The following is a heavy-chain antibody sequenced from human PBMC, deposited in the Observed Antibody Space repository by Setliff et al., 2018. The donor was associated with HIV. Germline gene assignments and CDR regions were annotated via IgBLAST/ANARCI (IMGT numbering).Heavy chain of an antibody. J-gene: IGHJ5*02. Sequence: LRLSCAASGFTFSYHAMTWVRQAPGKGLGGVSGISGSGDSTYYAASVKGRFIISRDNSKDILSLQMNSVRSEDTGLYFCAKDYTATFWEYNWFDLWGQGILVTVSS. V-gene: IGHV3-23*01. D-gene: IGHD3-3*01. CDR3: AKDYTATFWEYNWFDL. CDR1: GFTFSYHA. CDR2: ISGSGDST.